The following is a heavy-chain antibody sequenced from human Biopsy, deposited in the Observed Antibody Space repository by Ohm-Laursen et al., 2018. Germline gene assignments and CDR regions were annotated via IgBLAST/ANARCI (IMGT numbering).Heavy chain of an antibody. D-gene: IGHD3-3*01. V-gene: IGHV3-74*03. CDR2: INIDGSGT. J-gene: IGHJ5*01. CDR3: AREIYPTTIYRPVDS. Sequence: SLRLSCAASGFTFNSYWMHWVRQAPGKGLVWVSRINIDGSGTKYADSVKGRFTVPRDNAKNSIYLQMNSLRAEDTAVYFCAREIYPTTIYRPVDSWGQGTLVTVSS. CDR1: GFTFNSYW.